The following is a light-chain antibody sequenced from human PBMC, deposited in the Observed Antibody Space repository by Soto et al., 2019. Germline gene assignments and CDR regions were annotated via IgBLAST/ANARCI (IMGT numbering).Light chain of an antibody. J-gene: IGKJ1*01. CDR2: DAS. CDR1: QTVRNNY. Sequence: EFVLTQSPGTLSLSPGERAPLSCRASQTVRNNYLAWYQQKPGQAPRLLIYDASSRATGIPDRFSGGGSGTDFTLTITSLQPEDFATYYCHQVYTYPRTFGQGTKVDIK. CDR3: HQVYTYPRT. V-gene: IGKV3-20*01.